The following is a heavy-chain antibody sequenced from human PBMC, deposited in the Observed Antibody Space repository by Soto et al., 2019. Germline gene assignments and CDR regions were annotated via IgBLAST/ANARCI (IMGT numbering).Heavy chain of an antibody. V-gene: IGHV1-2*04. CDR1: GYTFTGYY. CDR3: ARDRPYDSSGYYFDY. CDR2: INPNSGGT. J-gene: IGHJ4*02. Sequence: VSVKVSCKASGYTFTGYYMHWVRQAPGQGLEWMGWINPNSGGTNYAQKFQGWVTMTRDTSISTAYMELSRLRSDDTAVYYCARDRPYDSSGYYFDYWGQGTLVTVSS. D-gene: IGHD3-22*01.